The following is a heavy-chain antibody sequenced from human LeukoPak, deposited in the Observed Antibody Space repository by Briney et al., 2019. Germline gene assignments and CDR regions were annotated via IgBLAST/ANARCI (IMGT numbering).Heavy chain of an antibody. V-gene: IGHV3-30*14. CDR1: GFTFSSYA. CDR2: ISYDGSNK. CDR3: ARVIRGELPRNYYYSYYYMDV. Sequence: GGSLRLSCAASGFTFSSYAMHWVRQAPGKGLEWVAVISYDGSNKYYADSVKGRFTISRDNSKNTLYLHMNSLRAEDTAVYYCARVIRGELPRNYYYSYYYMDVWGKGTTVTVSS. D-gene: IGHD1-7*01. J-gene: IGHJ6*03.